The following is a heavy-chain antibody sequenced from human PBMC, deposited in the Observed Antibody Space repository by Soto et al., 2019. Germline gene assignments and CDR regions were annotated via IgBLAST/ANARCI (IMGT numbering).Heavy chain of an antibody. CDR2: IYHSGST. CDR3: ASAWFGELYKDY. V-gene: IGHV4-30-2*01. D-gene: IGHD3-10*01. CDR1: GGSISSGGYS. Sequence: LSLTCAVSGGSISSGGYSWSWIQQPPGKGLEWIGYIYHSGSTYYNPSLKSRVTISVDRFKNQFSLKLSSVTAADTAVYYCASAWFGELYKDYWGQGTLVTVSS. J-gene: IGHJ4*02.